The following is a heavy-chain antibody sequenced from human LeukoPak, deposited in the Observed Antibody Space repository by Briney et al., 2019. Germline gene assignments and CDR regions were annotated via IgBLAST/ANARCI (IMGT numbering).Heavy chain of an antibody. J-gene: IGHJ6*03. V-gene: IGHV4-59*01. D-gene: IGHD4-17*01. CDR3: ARRRGGDYGMYYYYYMDV. Sequence: KPSETLSLTCAVYGGSFSNYYWSWLRQPPGKGLEWIGYIYYSGSTNYNPSLKSRVTISVDTSKNQFSLKLSSVTAADTAVYYCARRRGGDYGMYYYYYMDVWGKGTTVTVSS. CDR2: IYYSGST. CDR1: GGSFSNYY.